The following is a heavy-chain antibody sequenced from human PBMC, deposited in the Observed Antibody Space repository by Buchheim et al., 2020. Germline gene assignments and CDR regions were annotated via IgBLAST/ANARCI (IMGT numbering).Heavy chain of an antibody. V-gene: IGHV4-34*01. D-gene: IGHD5-12*01. Sequence: QVQLQQWGAGLLKPSETLSLTCAVYGGSFSGYYWSWIRQPPGKGLEWIGEINHSGSTNYNPSLKSRVTISVDTSKNQFSLKLSSVTAADTAVYYCARGLPTSGYEGDYWGQGTL. CDR2: INHSGST. CDR1: GGSFSGYY. CDR3: ARGLPTSGYEGDY. J-gene: IGHJ4*02.